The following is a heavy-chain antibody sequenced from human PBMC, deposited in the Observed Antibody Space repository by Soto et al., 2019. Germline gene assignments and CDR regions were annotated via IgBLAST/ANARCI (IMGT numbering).Heavy chain of an antibody. D-gene: IGHD3-10*01. CDR3: ARAGFSYGHLLF. J-gene: IGHJ4*02. Sequence: PSETLSLTCNVSGGPIKTGDYYWNWIPQPPGKGLEWIGYVFYSGATNYSPSLKSRAAISMDTSKNQFSLSLTSVTAAYTAVYYCARAGFSYGHLLFWGQGIRVTVSS. CDR1: GGPIKTGDYY. V-gene: IGHV4-30-4*01. CDR2: VFYSGAT.